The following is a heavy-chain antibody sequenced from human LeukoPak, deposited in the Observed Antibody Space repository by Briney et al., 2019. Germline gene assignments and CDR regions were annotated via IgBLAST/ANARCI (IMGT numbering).Heavy chain of an antibody. CDR1: GGSISSGGYY. J-gene: IGHJ4*02. CDR2: IYYSGST. D-gene: IGHD2-2*01. Sequence: PSETLSLTCTVSGGSISSGGYYWSWIRQHPGKGLEWIGYIYYSGSTYYNPSLKSRVTISVDTSKNQFSLKLSSVTAADTAVYYCATVSFKYQLHMVDYWGQGTLVTVSS. CDR3: ATVSFKYQLHMVDY. V-gene: IGHV4-31*03.